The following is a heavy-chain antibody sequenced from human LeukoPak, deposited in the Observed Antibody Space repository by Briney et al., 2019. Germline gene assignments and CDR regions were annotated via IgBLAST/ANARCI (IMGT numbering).Heavy chain of an antibody. CDR3: AGQDGSNYYYGMDV. D-gene: IGHD2-15*01. CDR1: GGSFSGYY. Sequence: SETLSLTCAVYGGSFSGYYWSWIRQPPGKGLEWIGEINHSGSTNYNPSLKSRVTISVDTSKNQFSLKLSSVTAADTAVYYCAGQDGSNYYYGMDVWGQGTTVTVSS. J-gene: IGHJ6*02. CDR2: INHSGST. V-gene: IGHV4-34*01.